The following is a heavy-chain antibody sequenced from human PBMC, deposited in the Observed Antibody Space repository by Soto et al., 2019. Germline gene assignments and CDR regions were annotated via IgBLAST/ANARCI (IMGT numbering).Heavy chain of an antibody. J-gene: IGHJ4*02. CDR3: AKVPSAYDFDY. CDR2: ISTSGGST. V-gene: IGHV3-23*01. D-gene: IGHD6-25*01. Sequence: EVQLLESGGGLVQPGGSLRLSCAASGFTFSIYAMSWVRQAPGKGLEWVSTISTSGGSTDYADSVKGRFTISTDNSKTTLSLQTSSLRAEDTAVYYCAKVPSAYDFDYWGQGTLVTVSS. CDR1: GFTFSIYA.